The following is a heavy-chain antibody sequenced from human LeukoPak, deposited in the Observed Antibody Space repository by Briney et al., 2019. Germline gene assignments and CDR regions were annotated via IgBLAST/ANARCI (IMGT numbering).Heavy chain of an antibody. CDR1: GFTFSGYD. CDR2: IYYSGST. CDR3: ARNVPYGGNNNWFDP. V-gene: IGHV4-59*08. D-gene: IGHD4-23*01. Sequence: PGGSLRLSCAASGFTFSGYDMNWVRQPPGKGLEWIGYIYYSGSTNYNPSLKSRVTISVDTSKNQFSLKLSSVTAADTAVYYCARNVPYGGNNNWFDPWGQGTLVTVSS. J-gene: IGHJ5*02.